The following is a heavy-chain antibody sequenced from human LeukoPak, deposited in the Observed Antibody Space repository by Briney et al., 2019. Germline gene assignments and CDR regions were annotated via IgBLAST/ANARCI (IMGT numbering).Heavy chain of an antibody. J-gene: IGHJ5*02. Sequence: GASVKVSCKAFGGTFCSYAISWVGQAPGQRVEGWGGIIPIFGTANYPQKFQGRVTITADEATSTAYMELSSLRSDDTAVYYCARDRDMVRGAWFDPWGQGTLVTVSS. CDR1: GGTFCSYA. V-gene: IGHV1-69*13. D-gene: IGHD3-10*01. CDR2: IIPIFGTA. CDR3: ARDRDMVRGAWFDP.